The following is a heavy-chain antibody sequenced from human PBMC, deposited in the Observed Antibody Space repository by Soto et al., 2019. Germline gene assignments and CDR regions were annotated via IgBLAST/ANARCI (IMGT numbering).Heavy chain of an antibody. CDR1: GYTVTDYA. J-gene: IGHJ4*02. D-gene: IGHD3-3*01. CDR2: ISAYNANT. Sequence: QVQLVQSGGEVKKPGASVKVSCKASGYTVTDYAFTWVRQAPGQGLEWMGWISAYNANTNYAQKLQGRVTMTTDTSTSTAYMELRSLRSDDTAVYYCARDIDPSRFLEWTSIDYWGQGTLVTVSS. CDR3: ARDIDPSRFLEWTSIDY. V-gene: IGHV1-18*04.